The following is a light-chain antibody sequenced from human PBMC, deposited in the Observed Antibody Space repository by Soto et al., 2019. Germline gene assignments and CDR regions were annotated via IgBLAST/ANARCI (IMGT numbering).Light chain of an antibody. CDR2: AAS. V-gene: IGKV1-39*01. CDR3: QQSYSTPRT. CDR1: QSISSY. J-gene: IGKJ1*01. Sequence: DIQMTPSPYCLYASVGDRVTITCRASQSISSYLNWYQQKPGKAPKLLIYAASSLQSGVPSRSSGSGSGTDFTLTISSLQPEDDASYYCQQSYSTPRTFGQGPKVDIK.